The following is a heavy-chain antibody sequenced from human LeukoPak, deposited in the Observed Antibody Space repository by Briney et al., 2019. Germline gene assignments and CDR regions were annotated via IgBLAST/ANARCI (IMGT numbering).Heavy chain of an antibody. CDR3: ARVLDYYDSSGYYPEYYFDY. CDR2: ISSSSSYI. Sequence: NAGGSLRLPCAASGFTFSSYSMNWVRQAPGKGLEWVSSISSSSSYIYYADSVKGRFTISRDNAKNSLYLQMNSLRAEDTAVYYCARVLDYYDSSGYYPEYYFDYWGQGTLVTVSS. J-gene: IGHJ4*02. D-gene: IGHD3-22*01. V-gene: IGHV3-21*01. CDR1: GFTFSSYS.